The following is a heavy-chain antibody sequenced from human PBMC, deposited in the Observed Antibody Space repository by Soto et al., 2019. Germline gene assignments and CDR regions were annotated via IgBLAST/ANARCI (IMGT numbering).Heavy chain of an antibody. V-gene: IGHV4-34*01. CDR1: GGSFSGYY. J-gene: IGHJ5*02. CDR3: ARGTTGTTNWFDP. D-gene: IGHD1-7*01. Sequence: SETLSLTCAVYGGSFSGYYWSWIRQPPGKGLEWIGEINHSGSTNYNPSLKSRVTISVDTSKNQFSLKLSSVTAAETAVYYCARGTTGTTNWFDPWGQGTLVTVSS. CDR2: INHSGST.